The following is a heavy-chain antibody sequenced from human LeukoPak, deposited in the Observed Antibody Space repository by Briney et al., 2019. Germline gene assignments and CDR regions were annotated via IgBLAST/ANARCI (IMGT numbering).Heavy chain of an antibody. CDR3: ATSYGGHGNVFDY. V-gene: IGHV4-39*01. J-gene: IGHJ4*02. CDR2: VYYSGST. Sequence: SETLSLTCTVSGDSISGSNYYWGWIRQPPGKGLEWIGNVYYSGSTFYNPPLKSRVTISVDTSKNQFSLKLGSVTAADTAVYYCATSYGGHGNVFDYWGQGTLVTVSS. D-gene: IGHD4-23*01. CDR1: GDSISGSNYY.